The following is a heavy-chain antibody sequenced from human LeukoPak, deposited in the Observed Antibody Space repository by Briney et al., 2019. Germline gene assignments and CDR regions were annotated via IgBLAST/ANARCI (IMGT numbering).Heavy chain of an antibody. CDR2: INHSGST. J-gene: IGHJ6*03. D-gene: IGHD1-26*01. CDR1: GGSISSSY. Sequence: SETLSLTCTVSGGSISSSYWSWIRQPPGKGLEWIGEINHSGSTNYNPSLKSRVTISVDTSKNQFSLKLSSVTAADTAVYYCARGRGGSYYYYYYMDVWGKGTTVTVSS. CDR3: ARGRGGSYYYYYYMDV. V-gene: IGHV4-34*01.